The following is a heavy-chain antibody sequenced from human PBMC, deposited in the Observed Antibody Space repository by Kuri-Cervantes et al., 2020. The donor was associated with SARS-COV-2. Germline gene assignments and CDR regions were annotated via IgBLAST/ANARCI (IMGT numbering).Heavy chain of an antibody. Sequence: GGSLRLSCAASGFTFSSYGTHWVRQAPGKGLEWVAFIRYDGSNKYYADSVKGRFTISRDNAKNSLYLQMNSLRAEDTAVYYCARGITMIVATAFYGMDVWGQGTTVTVSS. CDR3: ARGITMIVATAFYGMDV. CDR1: GFTFSSYG. J-gene: IGHJ6*02. CDR2: IRYDGSNK. D-gene: IGHD3-22*01. V-gene: IGHV3-30*02.